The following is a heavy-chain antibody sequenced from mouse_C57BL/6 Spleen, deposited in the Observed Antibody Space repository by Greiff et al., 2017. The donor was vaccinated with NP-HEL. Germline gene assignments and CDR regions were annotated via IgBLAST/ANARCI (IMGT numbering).Heavy chain of an antibody. V-gene: IGHV2-9*01. CDR1: GFSLTSYG. D-gene: IGHD3-3*01. Sequence: QVQLKESGPGLVAPSQSLSITCTVSGFSLTSYGVDWVRQPPGQGLEWLGVIWGGGSTNYNSALMSRLSISKDNSKRQVCIKTNRLPTDDTAMYYCAKQGLDYAMDYWGQGTSVTVSS. J-gene: IGHJ4*01. CDR3: AKQGLDYAMDY. CDR2: IWGGGST.